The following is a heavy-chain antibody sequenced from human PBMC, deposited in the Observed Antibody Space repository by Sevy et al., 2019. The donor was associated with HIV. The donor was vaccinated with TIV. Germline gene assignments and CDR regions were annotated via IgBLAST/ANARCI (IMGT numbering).Heavy chain of an antibody. CDR3: AKVQYYDSSGYYDY. Sequence: GGSLRLSCAASGFTFSSYAMSWVRQAPGKGLEWASAISGSGGSKYYADSVKRRFTISRDNSKNTLYLQMNSLRAEDTAIYYCAKVQYYDSSGYYDYWGQGTLVTVSS. CDR1: GFTFSSYA. J-gene: IGHJ4*02. CDR2: ISGSGGSK. V-gene: IGHV3-23*01. D-gene: IGHD3-22*01.